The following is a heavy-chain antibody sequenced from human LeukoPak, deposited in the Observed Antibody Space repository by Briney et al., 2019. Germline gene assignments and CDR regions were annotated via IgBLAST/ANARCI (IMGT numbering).Heavy chain of an antibody. D-gene: IGHD3-22*01. CDR2: IKQDGSEK. Sequence: GGSLRLSCAASGFTFSSYWMSWVRQAPGKGLEWVANIKQDGSEKYYVDSVKGRFTISRDNAKNSLYLQMNSLRAEDTAVYYCARDPIAGYDSSGYYYVGFDYFDYWGQGTLVTVSS. CDR1: GFTFSSYW. V-gene: IGHV3-7*01. CDR3: ARDPIAGYDSSGYYYVGFDYFDY. J-gene: IGHJ4*02.